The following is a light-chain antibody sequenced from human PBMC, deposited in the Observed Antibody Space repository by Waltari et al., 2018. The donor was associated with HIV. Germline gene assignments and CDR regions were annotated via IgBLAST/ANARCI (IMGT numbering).Light chain of an antibody. CDR2: EVS. Sequence: HSAPPHPPSASGSPGQSVTISCTGTSSDVGGYNFVSWYQQHPGKAPKLMIYEVSKRPSGVPDRFSGSKSGNTASLTVSGLQAEDEADYYCSSYAGSNNLVFGGGTKLTVL. CDR1: SSDVGGYNF. J-gene: IGLJ2*01. V-gene: IGLV2-8*01. CDR3: SSYAGSNNLV.